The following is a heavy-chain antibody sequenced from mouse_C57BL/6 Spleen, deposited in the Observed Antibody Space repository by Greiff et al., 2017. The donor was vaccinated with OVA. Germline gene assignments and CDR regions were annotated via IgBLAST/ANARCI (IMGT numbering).Heavy chain of an antibody. D-gene: IGHD2-4*01. CDR3: AIIYYDYEGYAMDY. Sequence: VQLQQPGAELVRPGSSVKLSCKASGYTFTSYWMDWVKQRPGQGLEWIGNIYPSDSETHYNQKFKDKATLTVDKSSSTAYMQRSSLTSEDSAVYYCAIIYYDYEGYAMDYWGQGTSVTVSS. CDR2: IYPSDSET. V-gene: IGHV1-61*01. CDR1: GYTFTSYW. J-gene: IGHJ4*01.